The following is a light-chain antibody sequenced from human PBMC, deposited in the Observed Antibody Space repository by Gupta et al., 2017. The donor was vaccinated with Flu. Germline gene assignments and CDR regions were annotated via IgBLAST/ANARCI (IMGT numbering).Light chain of an antibody. V-gene: IGLV8-61*01. J-gene: IGLJ3*02. CDR2: STN. CDR1: SASVSTSYY. Sequence: QPVVTQETSFSVSPGGTVTPTFGLSSASVSTSYYPSWYQQTPGQAPRTLIYSTNTRSSGVPDRFSGSILGNKAALTITGSQAEDESDYYCVLYMGSGSTWVFGGGTKLTVL. CDR3: VLYMGSGSTWV.